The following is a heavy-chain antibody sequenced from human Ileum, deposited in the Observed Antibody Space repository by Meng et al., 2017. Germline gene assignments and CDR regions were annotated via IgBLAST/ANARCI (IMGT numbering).Heavy chain of an antibody. V-gene: IGHV7-4-1*02. D-gene: IGHD1-26*01. Sequence: VQQVKPGSGLKKPGASVKVSCKACRYTFTNYDINWVRQAPGQGLEWMGWINTNTGNPTYAQGFTGRFVFSLDTSVNTAHLQISTLTAEDTAVYYCATSGGGFDYWGQGALVTVSS. CDR3: ATSGGGFDY. J-gene: IGHJ4*02. CDR1: RYTFTNYD. CDR2: INTNTGNP.